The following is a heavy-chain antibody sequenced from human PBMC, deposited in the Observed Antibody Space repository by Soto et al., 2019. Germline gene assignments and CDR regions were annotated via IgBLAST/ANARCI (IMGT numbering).Heavy chain of an antibody. Sequence: GGSLRLSCAASGFNFRTYGMYWVRQAPGKGLEWVAVIWYDGSNKYYADSVKGRFTISRDNSKNTLYLQMNSLRAEDTAVYYCARDPTYYYDSSGYSSRTAVDYWGQGTLVTVSS. D-gene: IGHD3-22*01. CDR1: GFNFRTYG. J-gene: IGHJ4*02. CDR2: IWYDGSNK. V-gene: IGHV3-33*08. CDR3: ARDPTYYYDSSGYSSRTAVDY.